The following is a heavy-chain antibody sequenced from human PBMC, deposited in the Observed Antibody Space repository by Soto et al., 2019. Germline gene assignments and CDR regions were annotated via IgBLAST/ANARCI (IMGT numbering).Heavy chain of an antibody. CDR1: GDSISSSTYY. J-gene: IGHJ4*02. CDR2: MYYSGST. D-gene: IGHD6-13*01. Sequence: QLQLQESGPGLVKPSETLSLTCTVSGDSISSSTYYWGWIRQPPGKGLEWIGSMYYSGSTYYNPSLKSRVTISVDTSKNQFSLKLSSVTAADTAVYYCARHGRGTLAAQFDYWGQGTLVTVSS. CDR3: ARHGRGTLAAQFDY. V-gene: IGHV4-39*01.